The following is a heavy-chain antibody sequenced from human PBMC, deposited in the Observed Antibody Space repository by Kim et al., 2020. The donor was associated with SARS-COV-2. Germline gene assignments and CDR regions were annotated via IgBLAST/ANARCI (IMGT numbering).Heavy chain of an antibody. J-gene: IGHJ4*02. CDR2: IRISDGAI. V-gene: IGHV3-48*04. D-gene: IGHD2-21*01. CDR3: ARDLGYSFDY. CDR1: GFTFSDYS. Sequence: GGSLRLSCAASGFTFSDYSMNWVRQAPGKGLEWISYIRISDGAIFYADSVRGRFTISRDNAKNSLYLQMNSLRAEEKAVYYCARDLGYSFDYWGQGSLVTLSS.